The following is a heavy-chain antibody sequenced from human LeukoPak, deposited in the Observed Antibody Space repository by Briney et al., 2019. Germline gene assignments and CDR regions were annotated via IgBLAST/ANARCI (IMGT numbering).Heavy chain of an antibody. CDR2: ISTSDGNT. V-gene: IGHV1-18*01. CDR3: ARDLDSSGWYVDGLDV. Sequence: ASVKVSCKASGYRFSTYGINWVRQAPRQGPEWMAWISTSDGNTNYTQNFYGRATVTADTSTSTAYMELRSLRSEDTAVYYCARDLDSSGWYVDGLDVWGQGTAVTVSS. D-gene: IGHD6-13*01. CDR1: GYRFSTYG. J-gene: IGHJ6*01.